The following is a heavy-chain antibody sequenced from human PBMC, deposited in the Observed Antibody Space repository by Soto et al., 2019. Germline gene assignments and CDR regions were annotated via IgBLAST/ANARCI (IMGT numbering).Heavy chain of an antibody. D-gene: IGHD3-22*01. CDR1: GFTFSSYS. CDR2: ISSSSSYI. CDR3: ARDLGSTDYYDSSGYYLY. V-gene: IGHV3-21*01. J-gene: IGHJ4*02. Sequence: GGSLRLSCAASGFTFSSYSMNWVRQAPGKGLEWVSSISSSSSYIYYADSVKGRFTISRDNAKNSLYLQMNSLRAEDTAVYYCARDLGSTDYYDSSGYYLYRGQGTLVTVSS.